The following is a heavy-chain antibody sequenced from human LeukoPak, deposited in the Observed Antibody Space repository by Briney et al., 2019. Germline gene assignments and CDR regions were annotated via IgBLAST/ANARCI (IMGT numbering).Heavy chain of an antibody. V-gene: IGHV1-8*01. D-gene: IGHD7-27*01. CDR3: ARGPPNWGYDY. J-gene: IGHJ4*02. CDR2: MSPNSGDT. Sequence: ASVRVSCTASGYTFTSYDFNWVRQATGQRPEWMGWMSPNSGDTGYAQKFQDRVTMTRNTSISTAYMELSSLRSDDTAVYYCARGPPNWGYDYWGPGTLVTVSS. CDR1: GYTFTSYD.